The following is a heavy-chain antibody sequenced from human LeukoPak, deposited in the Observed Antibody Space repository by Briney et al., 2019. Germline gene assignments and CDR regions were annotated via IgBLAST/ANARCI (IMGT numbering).Heavy chain of an antibody. CDR3: ARGGWYCGGDCSNPIDY. J-gene: IGHJ4*02. Sequence: PSETLSLTSAVYGGSFSGYYWSWIRQPPGKGLEWIGEINHSGSTNYNPSLKSRVTISVDTSKNQFSLKLSSVTAADTAVYYCARGGWYCGGDCSNPIDYWGQGTLVTVSS. CDR1: GGSFSGYY. D-gene: IGHD2-21*02. CDR2: INHSGST. V-gene: IGHV4-34*01.